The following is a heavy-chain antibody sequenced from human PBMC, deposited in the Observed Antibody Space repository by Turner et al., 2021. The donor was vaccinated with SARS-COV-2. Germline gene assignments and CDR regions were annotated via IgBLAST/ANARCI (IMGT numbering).Heavy chain of an antibody. CDR2: INSGSSYI. Sequence: VQLVESGGGLVKPGGSLRLSCAASGFPFSSYSMNWVRQAPEKGLEWVASINSGSSYIYYADSLKGRVTISRDNTKRSLFLQMNSLRVEDTAVYYCTRSRDYYGSGTYYNYDYWGQGNLVTVSS. CDR3: TRSRDYYGSGTYYNYDY. J-gene: IGHJ4*02. V-gene: IGHV3-21*02. CDR1: GFPFSSYS. D-gene: IGHD3-10*01.